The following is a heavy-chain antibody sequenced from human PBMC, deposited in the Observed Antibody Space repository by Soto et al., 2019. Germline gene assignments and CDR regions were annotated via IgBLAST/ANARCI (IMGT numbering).Heavy chain of an antibody. CDR2: TYYNGNA. V-gene: IGHV4-39*01. CDR3: ARHFVGAAAPFDP. J-gene: IGHJ5*02. CDR1: GASIDRSNYY. D-gene: IGHD6-25*01. Sequence: ETLSLTCTVSGASIDRSNYYWDWIRQPPGKGLEWIGTTYYNGNAYYNPSLKSRVTMSVDTSKNQFSLKLISVTAADTAVYYCARHFVGAAAPFDPWGQGTLVTVSS.